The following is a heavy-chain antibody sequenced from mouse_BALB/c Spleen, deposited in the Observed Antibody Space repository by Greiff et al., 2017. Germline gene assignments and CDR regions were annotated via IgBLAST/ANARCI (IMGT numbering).Heavy chain of an antibody. V-gene: IGHV5-12-1*01. Sequence: EVQLVESGGGLVKPGGSLKLSCAASGFAFSSYDMSWVRQTPEKRLEWVAYISSGGGSTYYPDTVKGRFTISRDNAKNTLYLQMSSLKSEDTAMYYCARHRNYFDCWGQGTTLTVSS. CDR3: ARHRNYFDC. CDR1: GFAFSSYD. J-gene: IGHJ2*01. CDR2: ISSGGGST.